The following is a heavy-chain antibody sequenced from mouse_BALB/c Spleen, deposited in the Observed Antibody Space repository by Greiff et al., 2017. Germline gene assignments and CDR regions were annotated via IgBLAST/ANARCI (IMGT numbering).Heavy chain of an antibody. CDR1: GYSFTSYW. CDR3: ARLTGDFDY. Sequence: QVQLQQSGPQLVRPGASVKISCKASGYSFTSYWMHWVKKRPGQGLEWIGMIDPSDSETRLNQKFKDKATLTVDKSSSTAYMQLSSPTSEDSAVYYCARLTGDFDYWGQGTTLTVSS. D-gene: IGHD4-1*01. J-gene: IGHJ2*01. CDR2: IDPSDSET. V-gene: IGHV1S126*01.